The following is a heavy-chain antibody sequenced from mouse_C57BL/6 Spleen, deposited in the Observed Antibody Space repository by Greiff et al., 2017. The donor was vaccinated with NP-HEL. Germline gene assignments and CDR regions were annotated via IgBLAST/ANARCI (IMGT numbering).Heavy chain of an antibody. CDR2: IDPEDGAT. CDR3: ARDDGYYSYAMDY. V-gene: IGHV14-2*01. D-gene: IGHD2-3*01. CDR1: GFNIKDYY. Sequence: EVQLQQSGAELVKPGASVKLSCTASGFNIKDYYMHWVKQRTEQGLEWIGRIDPEDGATQYAPKFQGKAPITADTSSNTAYLQLSSLTSEDTAVYYCARDDGYYSYAMDYWGQGTSVTVSA. J-gene: IGHJ4*01.